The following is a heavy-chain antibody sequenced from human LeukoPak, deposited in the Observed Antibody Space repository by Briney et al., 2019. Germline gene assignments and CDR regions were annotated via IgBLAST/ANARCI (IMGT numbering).Heavy chain of an antibody. J-gene: IGHJ4*02. CDR1: GFTFSNFG. Sequence: GGSLRLSCVSSGFTFSNFGMHWVRQAPGKGLDWVAFIRFDGNNIYCADSVRGRFTVSRDNSRNTLYLQMNSLRTEDTAVYYCAKDPYDFWSGYPVDYWGQGTLVTVSS. D-gene: IGHD3-3*01. CDR3: AKDPYDFWSGYPVDY. CDR2: IRFDGNNI. V-gene: IGHV3-30*02.